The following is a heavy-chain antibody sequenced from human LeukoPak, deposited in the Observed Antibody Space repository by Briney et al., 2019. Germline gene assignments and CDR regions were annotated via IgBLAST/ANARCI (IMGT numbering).Heavy chain of an antibody. Sequence: GGSLRLSCAASGFTFDDYAMHWVRQAPGKGLEWVSGISWNSGSIGYADSVKGRFTISRDNAKNSLYLQMNSLRAEDMALYYCAKVKYSYGDNDAFDIWGQGTMVTVSS. D-gene: IGHD5-18*01. CDR3: AKVKYSYGDNDAFDI. CDR2: ISWNSGSI. J-gene: IGHJ3*02. V-gene: IGHV3-9*03. CDR1: GFTFDDYA.